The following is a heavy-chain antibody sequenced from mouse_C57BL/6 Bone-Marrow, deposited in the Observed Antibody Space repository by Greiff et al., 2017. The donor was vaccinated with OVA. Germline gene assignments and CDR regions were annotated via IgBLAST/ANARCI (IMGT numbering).Heavy chain of an antibody. D-gene: IGHD2-5*01. Sequence: VQLQQSGAELARPGASVKLSCKASGYTFTSYGISWVKQRTGQGLEWIGEIYPRSGNTYYNEKFKGKATLTADKSSSTAYMELRSLTSEDSAVYFCARSGYSNFYFDYWGRGTTLTVSS. J-gene: IGHJ2*01. CDR2: IYPRSGNT. CDR1: GYTFTSYG. V-gene: IGHV1-81*01. CDR3: ARSGYSNFYFDY.